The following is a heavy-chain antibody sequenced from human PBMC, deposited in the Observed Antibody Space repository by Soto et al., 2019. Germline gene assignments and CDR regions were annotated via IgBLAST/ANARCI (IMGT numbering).Heavy chain of an antibody. Sequence: EVQLLASAGGLVQPGGSLSLSCAASGFTFSSYAMRWVRQAPGKGLEWVSAISGSGANTYYADSVKGRFTISRDNSKNTLFLQLNSLRAEHTAVYYCAKCAGSGWYPDYWGKGTLVTVSS. CDR3: AKCAGSGWYPDY. CDR2: ISGSGANT. V-gene: IGHV3-23*01. CDR1: GFTFSSYA. D-gene: IGHD6-19*01. J-gene: IGHJ4*02.